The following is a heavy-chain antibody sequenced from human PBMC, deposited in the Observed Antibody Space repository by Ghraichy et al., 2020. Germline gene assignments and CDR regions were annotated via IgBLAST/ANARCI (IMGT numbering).Heavy chain of an antibody. Sequence: QTLSLTCDVSGGSITTKNYWSWVRQSPGRGLEWIGEIYHRGNTNYNPSLSSRLTLSLDKSRNRFSLRLDFVTAADTAVYYCARNGGYNQDYWGQGILVTVSS. J-gene: IGHJ4*02. CDR1: GGSITTKNY. CDR2: IYHRGNT. CDR3: ARNGGYNQDY. V-gene: IGHV4/OR15-8*02. D-gene: IGHD5-24*01.